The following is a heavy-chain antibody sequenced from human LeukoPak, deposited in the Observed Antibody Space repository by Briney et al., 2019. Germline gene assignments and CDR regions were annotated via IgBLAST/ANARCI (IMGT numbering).Heavy chain of an antibody. V-gene: IGHV1-69*04. J-gene: IGHJ3*02. Sequence: GASVKVSCKASGYTFTGYYMHWVRQAPGQGLEWMGRIIPKFGIANYAQKFQGRVTITADKSTSTAYMELSSLRSEDTAVYYCARDLPYSSSGAFDIWGQGTLVTVSS. CDR2: IIPKFGIA. CDR3: ARDLPYSSSGAFDI. D-gene: IGHD6-6*01. CDR1: GYTFTGYY.